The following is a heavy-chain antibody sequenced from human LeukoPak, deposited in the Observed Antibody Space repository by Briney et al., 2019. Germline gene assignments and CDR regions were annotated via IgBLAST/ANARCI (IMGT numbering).Heavy chain of an antibody. J-gene: IGHJ6*02. V-gene: IGHV4-4*07. CDR3: ARGLARYYYGSGSPYGMDV. CDR1: GGSISSYY. Sequence: SETLSLTCTVSGGSISSYYWSWIRQPAGKGLEWIGRIYTSGSTNYNPSLKSRVTMSVDTSKNQFSLKLSSVTAADTAVYYCARGLARYYYGSGSPYGMDVWGQGTTVTVSS. D-gene: IGHD3-10*01. CDR2: IYTSGST.